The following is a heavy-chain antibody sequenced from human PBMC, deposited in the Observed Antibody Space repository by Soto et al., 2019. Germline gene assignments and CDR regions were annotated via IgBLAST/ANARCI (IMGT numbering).Heavy chain of an antibody. CDR3: ATEAPDIVVVVAARNHDAFDI. CDR1: GYTLTELS. Sequence: GASVKVSCKVSGYTLTELSMHWVRQAPGKGLEWMGGFDPEDGETIYAQKFQGRVTMTEDTSTDTAYMELSSLRSEDTAVYYCATEAPDIVVVVAARNHDAFDIWGQGTMVTVSS. J-gene: IGHJ3*02. CDR2: FDPEDGET. V-gene: IGHV1-24*01. D-gene: IGHD2-15*01.